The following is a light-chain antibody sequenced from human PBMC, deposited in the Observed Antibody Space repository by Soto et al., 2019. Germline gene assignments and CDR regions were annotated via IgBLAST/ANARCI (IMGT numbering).Light chain of an antibody. CDR3: SSYTSSNRWV. CDR2: EVS. J-gene: IGLJ3*02. Sequence: QSALTQPASVSGSPGQSITISCTGTSSDVGGYNYVSWYQQHPGKAPKLMIYEVSNRPSGVSNRFSGSKSGNTASLTISGLQAEDEADYYCSSYTSSNRWVFGGGTQLTVL. V-gene: IGLV2-14*01. CDR1: SSDVGGYNY.